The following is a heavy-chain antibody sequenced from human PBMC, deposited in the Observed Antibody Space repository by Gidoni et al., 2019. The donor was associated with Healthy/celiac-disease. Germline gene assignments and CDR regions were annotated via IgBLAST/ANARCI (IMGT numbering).Heavy chain of an antibody. J-gene: IGHJ2*01. CDR3: ARIPRAYDSSGYSTFNWYFDL. D-gene: IGHD3-22*01. V-gene: IGHV2-26*01. Sequence: QVTLKESGPVLVKPTETLTLTCTVSGFSLSNARMGVSWIRQPPGKALEWLAHIFSNDEKSYSTSLKSRLTISKDTSKSQVVLTMTNMDPVDTATYYCARIPRAYDSSGYSTFNWYFDLWGRGTLVTVSS. CDR2: IFSNDEK. CDR1: GFSLSNARMG.